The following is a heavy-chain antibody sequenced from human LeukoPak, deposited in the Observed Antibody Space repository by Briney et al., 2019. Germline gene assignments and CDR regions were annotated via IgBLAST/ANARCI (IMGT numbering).Heavy chain of an antibody. CDR3: ARAVLRYFDVEYYFDY. Sequence: ASVKVSCKASGYTFTSYAMHWVRQAPGQRLEWMGWINAGNGNTKYSQKFQGRVTITRDTSASTAYMELSSLRSEDTAVYYCARAVLRYFDVEYYFDYWGQGTLVTVSS. J-gene: IGHJ4*02. CDR2: INAGNGNT. D-gene: IGHD3-9*01. CDR1: GYTFTSYA. V-gene: IGHV1-3*01.